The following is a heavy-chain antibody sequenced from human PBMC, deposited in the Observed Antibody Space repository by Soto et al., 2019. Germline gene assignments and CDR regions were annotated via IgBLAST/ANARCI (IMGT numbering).Heavy chain of an antibody. J-gene: IGHJ5*02. V-gene: IGHV1-69*02. CDR3: ARAHGDYLNWFDP. CDR1: GGTFSSYT. CDR2: IIPIIGIA. Sequence: QVQLVQSGAEVKKPGSSVKVSCKASGGTFSSYTISWVRQAPGQGLEWMGRIIPIIGIANYAQKFQGRVTITADKSTCTAYMELSSLRSEDTAVYDCARAHGDYLNWFDPWGQGTLVTVSS. D-gene: IGHD4-17*01.